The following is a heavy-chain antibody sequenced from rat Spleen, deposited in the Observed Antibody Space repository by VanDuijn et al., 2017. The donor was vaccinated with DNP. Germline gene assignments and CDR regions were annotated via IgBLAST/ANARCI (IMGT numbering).Heavy chain of an antibody. D-gene: IGHD1-4*01. CDR3: ATHTFTPGITTPFAY. J-gene: IGHJ3*01. CDR2: ISTSGGST. V-gene: IGHV5S23*01. CDR1: GFTFGDYA. Sequence: EVQLVESGGGLVQPGNSLKLSCAASGFTFGDYAMAWVRQAPTKGLEWVATISTSGGSTYYRDSVKGRFTISRDDAKSSLYLQMNSLKSEDTATYYCATHTFTPGITTPFAYWGQGTLVTVSS.